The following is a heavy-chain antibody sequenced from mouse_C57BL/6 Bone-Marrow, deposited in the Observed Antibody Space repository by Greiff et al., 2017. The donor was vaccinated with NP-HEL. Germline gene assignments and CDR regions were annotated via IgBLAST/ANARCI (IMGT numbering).Heavy chain of an antibody. J-gene: IGHJ4*01. CDR1: GYTFTDYY. CDR3: ARQGNGSSYAMDY. CDR2: IYPGSGNT. D-gene: IGHD1-1*01. Sequence: QVQLQQSGAELVRPGASVKLSCKASGYTFTDYYINWVKQRPGQGLEWIARIYPGSGNTYYNEKFMGMATLNAEKSSSATYMQRSSLTSEESAICFCARQGNGSSYAMDYWGQGTSVTVSS. V-gene: IGHV1-76*01.